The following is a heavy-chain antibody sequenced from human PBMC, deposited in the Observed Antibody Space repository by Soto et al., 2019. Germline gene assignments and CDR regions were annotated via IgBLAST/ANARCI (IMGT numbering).Heavy chain of an antibody. CDR3: ARQEGGTEGSDWFDP. CDR2: IIPIIGIA. Sequence: QVQLVQSGAEVKETGSSVKVSCKASGGTFSSYTFSWVRQAPGQGLEWMGTIIPIIGIANYAQKFQGRVKMTADKSTSTAYMELRSLRSEDTAVYYCARQEGGTEGSDWFDPWGQGTLVTVSS. CDR1: GGTFSSYT. D-gene: IGHD2-15*01. V-gene: IGHV1-69*02. J-gene: IGHJ5*02.